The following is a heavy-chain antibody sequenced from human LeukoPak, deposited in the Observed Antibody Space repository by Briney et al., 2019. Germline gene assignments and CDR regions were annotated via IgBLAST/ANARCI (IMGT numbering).Heavy chain of an antibody. CDR1: GFTFSNAW. D-gene: IGHD2-15*01. CDR3: TTVVVAATPRYYYYGMDV. Sequence: GGSLRLSCAASGFTFSNAWMSWVRQAPGKGLEWVGRIKSKTDGGTTDYAAPGKGRFTISRDDSKNTLYLQMNSLKTEDTAVYYCTTVVVAATPRYYYYGMDVWGKGTTVTVSS. V-gene: IGHV3-15*01. J-gene: IGHJ6*04. CDR2: IKSKTDGGTT.